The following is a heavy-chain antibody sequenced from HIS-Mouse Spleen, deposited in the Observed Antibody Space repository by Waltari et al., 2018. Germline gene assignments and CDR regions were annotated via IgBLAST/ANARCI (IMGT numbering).Heavy chain of an antibody. V-gene: IGHV4-39*07. Sequence: QLQLQESAPGLVKPSDTLSLTCPVSGRSISSSRYYWGWIRQPPGKGLEWIGSIYYSGSTYYNPSLKSRVTISVDTSKNQFSLKLSSVTAADTAVYYCAREIPYSSSWYDWYFDLWGRGTLVTVSS. J-gene: IGHJ2*01. CDR3: AREIPYSSSWYDWYFDL. D-gene: IGHD6-13*01. CDR1: GRSISSSRYY. CDR2: IYYSGST.